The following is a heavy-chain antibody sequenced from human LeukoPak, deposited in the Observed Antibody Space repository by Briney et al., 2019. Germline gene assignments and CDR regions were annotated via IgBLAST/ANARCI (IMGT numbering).Heavy chain of an antibody. CDR3: ARGLMFCSSTSCYELSYYGMDV. J-gene: IGHJ6*02. Sequence: SVKVSCKASGGTFSSYAISWMRQAPGQGLEWMGRIIPILGIANYAQKFQGRVTITADKSTSTAYMELSSLRSEDTAVYYCARGLMFCSSTSCYELSYYGMDVWGQGTTVTVSS. D-gene: IGHD2-2*01. CDR2: IIPILGIA. V-gene: IGHV1-69*04. CDR1: GGTFSSYA.